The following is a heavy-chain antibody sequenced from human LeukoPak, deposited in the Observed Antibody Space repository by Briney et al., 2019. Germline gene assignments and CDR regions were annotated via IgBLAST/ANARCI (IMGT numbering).Heavy chain of an antibody. V-gene: IGHV4-61*09. J-gene: IGHJ6*03. CDR3: ARSGYSSSWAYYYYYYMDV. CDR2: IYTSKSM. D-gene: IGHD6-13*01. CDR1: GGSISSGFYD. Sequence: PSETLSLTCTVSGGSISSGFYDWYWIRQPAGKGLEWIGHIYTSKSMNYNPSLKSRVTISVDTSKNQFSLKLSSVTAADTAVYYCARSGYSSSWAYYYYYYMDVWGKGTTVTISS.